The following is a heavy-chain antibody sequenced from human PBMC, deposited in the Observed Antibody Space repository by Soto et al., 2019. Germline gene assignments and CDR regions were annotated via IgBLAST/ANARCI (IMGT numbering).Heavy chain of an antibody. CDR2: ISGSGGTT. CDR3: AKFTAQYYIDY. D-gene: IGHD2-21*02. CDR1: EFTFSKYA. J-gene: IGHJ4*02. V-gene: IGHV3-23*01. Sequence: GVSLRLSCAASEFTFSKYAMTLVRQAPGKGLEWVSGISGSGGTTYYADSVKGRLTISRDNSENTLYLQMNSLRAEDSAVYYCAKFTAQYYIDYWGQGTLVTVSS.